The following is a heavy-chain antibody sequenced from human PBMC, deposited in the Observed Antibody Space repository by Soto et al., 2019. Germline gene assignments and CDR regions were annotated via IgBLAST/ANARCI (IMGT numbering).Heavy chain of an antibody. V-gene: IGHV4-39*01. J-gene: IGHJ5*02. CDR2: MYYSGST. CDR1: GGSIINSAYT. CDR3: ARREKTGKFDP. Sequence: QLQLQESGPGLVKPSETLSLTCTVSGGSIINSAYTWGWIRQPPGKGLEWIGTMYYSGSTYYNPSLKSRVTMSVDTSKNQFSLKLSSVTAADTAVYFCARREKTGKFDPWGQGTLVTVSS. D-gene: IGHD3-10*01.